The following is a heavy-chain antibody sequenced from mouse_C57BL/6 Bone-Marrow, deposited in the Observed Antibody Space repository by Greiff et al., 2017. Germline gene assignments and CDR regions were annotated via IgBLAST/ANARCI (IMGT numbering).Heavy chain of an antibody. J-gene: IGHJ3*01. Sequence: EVKVVESGGDLVKPGGSLKLSCAASGFTFSSYGMSWVRQTPDKRLEWVANISSGGSYTYYPDSVKGRFTISRDNAKNTLYLQRSSLKSEDTARYYCGRQGWWFADWGKGTLVTVSA. CDR3: GRQGWWFAD. CDR1: GFTFSSYG. V-gene: IGHV5-6*01. CDR2: ISSGGSYT. D-gene: IGHD1-1*02.